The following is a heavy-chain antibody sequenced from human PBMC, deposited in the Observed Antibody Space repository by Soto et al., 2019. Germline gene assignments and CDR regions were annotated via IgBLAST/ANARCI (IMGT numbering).Heavy chain of an antibody. V-gene: IGHV4-59*01. CDR1: GGTISKDY. CDR2: IYYNGNT. Sequence: PSETLSLTCTVSGGTISKDYWTWIRQPPGKGLEWIGYIYYNGNTYYNPSLKSRVIISIDTSKTFFSLKLTSVTAADTAVYYCARSPRGLQLTHLGQGTLVTVSS. J-gene: IGHJ4*02. D-gene: IGHD6-13*01. CDR3: ARSPRGLQLTH.